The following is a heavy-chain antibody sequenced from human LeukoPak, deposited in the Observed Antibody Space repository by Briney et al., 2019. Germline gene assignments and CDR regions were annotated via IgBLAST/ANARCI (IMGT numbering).Heavy chain of an antibody. J-gene: IGHJ3*02. CDR2: IYSGGST. V-gene: IGHV3-66*01. Sequence: PGGSLRLSCAASGFTVSSNYMSWVRQAPGRGLEWGSIIYSGGSTYDADSVKGRFTISRDNSKNTLYLQMNSLRAEDTAVYYCARDISSGYYDAFDIWGQGTMVTVSS. CDR3: ARDISSGYYDAFDI. CDR1: GFTVSSNY. D-gene: IGHD3-22*01.